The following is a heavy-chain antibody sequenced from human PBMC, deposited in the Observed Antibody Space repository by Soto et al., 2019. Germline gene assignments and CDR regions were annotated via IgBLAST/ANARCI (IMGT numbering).Heavy chain of an antibody. Sequence: PSETLSLTCTVSGGSISSYYWSWIRQHPGKGLEWIGYIYYSGSTYYNPSLKSRVTISVDTSKNQFSLKLSSVTAADTAVYYCARRMWDDILTGYYWSGFDPWGQGTLVTVSS. CDR2: IYYSGST. V-gene: IGHV4-59*06. CDR1: GGSISSYY. CDR3: ARRMWDDILTGYYWSGFDP. J-gene: IGHJ5*02. D-gene: IGHD3-9*01.